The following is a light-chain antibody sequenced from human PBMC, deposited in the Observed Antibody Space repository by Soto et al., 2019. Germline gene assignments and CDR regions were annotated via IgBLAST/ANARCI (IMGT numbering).Light chain of an antibody. CDR1: QSVSSY. Sequence: EIVLTQSPATLSLSPGERATLSCRASQSVSSYLVWYRQKPGQAPRLLIYDASNRATGIPARFSGSGSGTDFTLTISSLEPEDFAVYYCQQRSNWPPLTFGGGTKVDIK. CDR2: DAS. V-gene: IGKV3-11*01. CDR3: QQRSNWPPLT. J-gene: IGKJ4*01.